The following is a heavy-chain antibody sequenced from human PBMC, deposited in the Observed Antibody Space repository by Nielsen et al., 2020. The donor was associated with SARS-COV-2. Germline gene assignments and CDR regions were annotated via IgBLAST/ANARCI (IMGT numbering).Heavy chain of an antibody. Sequence: SETLSLTCAVYGGSISSYYWSWIRQPPGKGLEWIGYIYYSGSTNYNPSLKSRVTISVDTSKNQFSLKLSSVTAADTAVYYCARGRLGITMTVILMTGAEHFFDSWGQGTLVTVSS. V-gene: IGHV4-59*12. CDR2: IYYSGST. CDR3: ARGRLGITMTVILMTGAEHFFDS. D-gene: IGHD3-22*01. CDR1: GGSISSYY. J-gene: IGHJ4*02.